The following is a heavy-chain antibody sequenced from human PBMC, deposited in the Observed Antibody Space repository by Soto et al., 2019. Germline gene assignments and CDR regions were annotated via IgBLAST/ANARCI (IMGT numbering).Heavy chain of an antibody. Sequence: ASVKVSCKDSGYTFSRYSISWVRQAPGQGLEWMGWISGNNGKAHYAAKFQDRVTMTTDTSTNTAHMELRSLRSDDTAVYYCARESGVAVILKGEFEFSGQGTLVTVSS. CDR2: ISGNNGKA. CDR1: GYTFSRYS. J-gene: IGHJ4*02. V-gene: IGHV1-18*04. CDR3: ARESGVAVILKGEFEF. D-gene: IGHD2-15*01.